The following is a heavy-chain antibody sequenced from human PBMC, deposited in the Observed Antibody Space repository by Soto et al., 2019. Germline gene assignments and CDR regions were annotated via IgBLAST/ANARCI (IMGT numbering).Heavy chain of an antibody. J-gene: IGHJ4*02. CDR3: ARDRVLSSGPNLDY. V-gene: IGHV1-18*01. Sequence: QVQLVQSGAEVKKPGASVKVSCKASGYTFTSYGISWVRQAPGQGLEWMGWISAYNGNTNYAQKLQGRVTMTTDTSTSSGNMERRSLRSDGTPVYDCARDRVLSSGPNLDYCGQVSLGTVSS. CDR2: ISAYNGNT. D-gene: IGHD3-22*01. CDR1: GYTFTSYG.